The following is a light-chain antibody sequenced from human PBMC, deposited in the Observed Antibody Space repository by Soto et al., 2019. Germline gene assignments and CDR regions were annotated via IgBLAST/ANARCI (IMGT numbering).Light chain of an antibody. CDR2: EVA. Sequence: ALTQPASVSGSPGQSITIPCIGSSTDIESYNFVSWYQIHPGKAPKLIIFEVANRPSDVSLRFSGSKSGNTASLTISSLQAEDEADYHCCSYATGGTLVFGGGTKVTVL. V-gene: IGLV2-23*02. J-gene: IGLJ3*02. CDR3: CSYATGGTLV. CDR1: STDIESYNF.